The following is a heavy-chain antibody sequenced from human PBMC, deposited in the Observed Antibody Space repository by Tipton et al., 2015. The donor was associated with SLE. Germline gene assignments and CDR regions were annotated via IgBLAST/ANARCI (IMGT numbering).Heavy chain of an antibody. D-gene: IGHD2-15*01. J-gene: IGHJ6*02. CDR2: IFHSGST. CDR3: ASYPNCSGGSCYYYYGMDV. V-gene: IGHV4-39*07. CDR1: GGSISSGGYY. Sequence: TLSLTCTVSGGSISSGGYYWSWIRQHPGKGLEWIGSIFHSGSTNYNPSLKSRVTISVDTSKNQFSLKLSSVTAADTAVYYCASYPNCSGGSCYYYYGMDVWGQGTTVTVSS.